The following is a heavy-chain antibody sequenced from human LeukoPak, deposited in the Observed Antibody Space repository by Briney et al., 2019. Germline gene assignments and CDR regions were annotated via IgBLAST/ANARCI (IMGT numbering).Heavy chain of an antibody. Sequence: SETLSLTCTVSGGSISSSSYYWGWIRQPPGKGLEWIGSIYYSGNTYYNPSLKSRVTISADTSKNQFSLKVTSVTAADTAVYYCVRASSGYYWDFDYWGQGTLVTVSS. CDR3: VRASSGYYWDFDY. CDR2: IYYSGNT. CDR1: GGSISSSSYY. V-gene: IGHV4-39*01. J-gene: IGHJ4*02. D-gene: IGHD3-22*01.